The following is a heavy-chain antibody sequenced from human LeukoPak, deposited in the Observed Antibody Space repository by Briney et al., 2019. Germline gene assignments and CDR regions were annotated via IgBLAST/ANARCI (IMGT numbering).Heavy chain of an antibody. CDR1: GYSISSGYY. CDR3: ARAGEDLVVITVDY. CDR2: IYHSGST. V-gene: IGHV4-38-2*02. J-gene: IGHJ4*02. D-gene: IGHD3-22*01. Sequence: SETLSLTCTVSGYSISSGYYWGWIRQPPGKGLEWIGSIYHSGSTYYNPSLKSRVTISVDTSKNQFSLKLSSVTAADTAVYYCARAGEDLVVITVDYWGQGTLVTVSS.